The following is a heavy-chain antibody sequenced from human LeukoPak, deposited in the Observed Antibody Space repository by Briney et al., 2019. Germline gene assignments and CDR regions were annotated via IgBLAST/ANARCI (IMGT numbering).Heavy chain of an antibody. CDR2: IYSGGST. J-gene: IGHJ4*02. D-gene: IGHD5-18*01. V-gene: IGHV3-53*01. CDR1: GFTVSSNY. CDR3: ARGAGYSYGLDY. Sequence: GGSLRLSCAASGFTVSSNYMSWVRQAPGKGLEWVSVIYSGGSTYYADSVKGRFTISRDNSKNTLYLQMSSLRAEDTAVYYCARGAGYSYGLDYWGQGTLVTVSS.